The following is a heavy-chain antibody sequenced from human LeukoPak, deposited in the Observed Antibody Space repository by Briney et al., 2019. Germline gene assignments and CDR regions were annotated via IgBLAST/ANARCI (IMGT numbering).Heavy chain of an antibody. CDR2: ISSSSSYI. CDR1: GFTFSSYS. J-gene: IGHJ6*03. D-gene: IGHD3-22*01. Sequence: GGSLRLSCAASGFTFSSYSMNWVRQAPGKGLEWVSSISSSSSYIYYADSVKGRFTISRDNAKNSLYLQMNSLRAEDTAVYYCARAQNDSSGYYYEDYMDVWGKGTTVTVSS. V-gene: IGHV3-21*01. CDR3: ARAQNDSSGYYYEDYMDV.